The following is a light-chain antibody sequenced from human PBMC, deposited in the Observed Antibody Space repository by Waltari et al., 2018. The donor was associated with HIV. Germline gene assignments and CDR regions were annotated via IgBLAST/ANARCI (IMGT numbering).Light chain of an antibody. J-gene: IGLJ2*01. Sequence: QSVLTPPPSASGTPGQRVTISCSGNSYNIGNNFVSCYQQVPGMAPKLLIYQNDQRPSGVPDRFSGSKSGTSASRAISGLRSEDEADYYCSAWYDKLTALVFGGGTKLTDL. CDR3: SAWYDKLTALV. CDR1: SYNIGNNF. V-gene: IGLV1-47*01. CDR2: QND.